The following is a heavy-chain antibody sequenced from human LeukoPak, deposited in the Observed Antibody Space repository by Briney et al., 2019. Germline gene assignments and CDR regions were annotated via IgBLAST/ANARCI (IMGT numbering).Heavy chain of an antibody. CDR3: ARDDPMVGATETD. Sequence: GGSLRLSCTAFGFTFSRYGMHWVRQAPGKGLEWVAVISYDGSNKYYADSVKGRFTISRDNSKNTLYLQMNSLRVEDTAVYYCARDDPMVGATETDWGQGALVTVSS. CDR2: ISYDGSNK. CDR1: GFTFSRYG. V-gene: IGHV3-30*03. D-gene: IGHD1-26*01. J-gene: IGHJ4*02.